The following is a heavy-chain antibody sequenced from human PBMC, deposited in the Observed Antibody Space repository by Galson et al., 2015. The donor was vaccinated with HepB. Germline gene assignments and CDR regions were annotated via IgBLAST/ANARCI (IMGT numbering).Heavy chain of an antibody. CDR3: ERDTSIAEGSY. CDR2: INTYNGDT. J-gene: IGHJ4*02. V-gene: IGHV1-18*04. CDR1: GYTFTKYG. D-gene: IGHD2-2*01. Sequence: SVKVSCKASGYTFTKYGISWVRQAPGQGLEWMGWINTYNGDTEYVQNLQGRFTMTTDTFTNPAYMDLKSLTSDDTAMYYCERDTSIAEGSYWGQGTLVTVPS.